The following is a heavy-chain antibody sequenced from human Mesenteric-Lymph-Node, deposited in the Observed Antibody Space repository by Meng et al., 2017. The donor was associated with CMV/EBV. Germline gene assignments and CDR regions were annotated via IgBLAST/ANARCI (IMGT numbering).Heavy chain of an antibody. V-gene: IGHV3-53*01. CDR1: GFSVSANN. D-gene: IGHD3-10*01. CDR2: IYSAGST. Sequence: GGSLRLSCAVSGFSVSANNLNWVRQPPGKGLQWISIIYSAGSTYHADSVQGRFTISRDISKNTVFLQLNNLRAEDTAVYYCAREREGSSYGSGSDYDYWGQGTLVTVSS. J-gene: IGHJ4*02. CDR3: AREREGSSYGSGSDYDY.